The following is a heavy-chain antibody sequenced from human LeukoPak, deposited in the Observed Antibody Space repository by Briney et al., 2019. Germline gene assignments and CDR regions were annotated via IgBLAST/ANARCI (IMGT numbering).Heavy chain of an antibody. J-gene: IGHJ4*02. CDR3: ARAGGECSFTY. CDR2: LFFGGST. Sequence: SETLSPSCTVSGASIGRYYWSWFWQPPGKGLEWIGYLFFGGSTNYNPSLKSRVTISSDTSKNQLSLKLTSVTAADTAVYHCARAGGECSFTYFGQRTLVTVSS. CDR1: GASIGRYY. D-gene: IGHD2-21*01. V-gene: IGHV4-59*01.